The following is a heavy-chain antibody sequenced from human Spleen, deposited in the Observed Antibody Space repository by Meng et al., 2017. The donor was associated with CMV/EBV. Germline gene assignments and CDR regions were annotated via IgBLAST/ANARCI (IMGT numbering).Heavy chain of an antibody. V-gene: IGHV3-11*04. CDR1: GFTFSDYY. CDR2: ISSSSSTI. D-gene: IGHD3-3*01. CDR3: ARDREPNYDFWSGSVESDY. Sequence: GESLKISCAASGFTFSDYYMSWIRQAPGKGLEWVSYISSSSSTIYYADSVKGRFTISRDNAKNSLYLQMNSLRAEDTAVYYCARDREPNYDFWSGSVESDYWGQGTLVTVSS. J-gene: IGHJ4*02.